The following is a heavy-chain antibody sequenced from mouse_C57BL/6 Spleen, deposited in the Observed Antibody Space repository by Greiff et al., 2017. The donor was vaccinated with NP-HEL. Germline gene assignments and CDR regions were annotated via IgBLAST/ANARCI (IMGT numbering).Heavy chain of an antibody. CDR2: INPNDGGT. CDR3: AGSYGFAY. CDR1: GYTFTDYY. Sequence: EVQLQQSGAELVKPGASVKMSCKASGYTFTDYYMHWVKQRHGQSLEWIGDINPNDGGTSYNQKFKGKATLTVDKSSSTAYVELRSLTSEDSSVDYCAGSYGFAYWGQGTLVTVSA. D-gene: IGHD1-1*02. V-gene: IGHV1-26*01. J-gene: IGHJ3*01.